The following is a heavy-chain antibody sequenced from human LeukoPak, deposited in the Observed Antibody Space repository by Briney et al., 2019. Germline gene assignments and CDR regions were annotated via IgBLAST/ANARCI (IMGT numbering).Heavy chain of an antibody. D-gene: IGHD4-17*01. J-gene: IGHJ4*02. CDR3: ARCIPENGDYKRGIDY. CDR1: GGSINSRSYY. CDR2: IYYSGST. Sequence: SETLSLTCTVSGGSINSRSYYWGWIRQPPGKGLEWIGSIYYSGSTSYNPSLKSRVTISVDTSKNQFSLKLSSVTAADTAVYYCARCIPENGDYKRGIDYWGQGTLVTVSS. V-gene: IGHV4-39*01.